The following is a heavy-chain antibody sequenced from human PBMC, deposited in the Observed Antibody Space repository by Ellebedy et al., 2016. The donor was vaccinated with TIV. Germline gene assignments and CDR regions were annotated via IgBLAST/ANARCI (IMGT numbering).Heavy chain of an antibody. Sequence: PGGSLRLSCVASGFTFNSYAMSWVRQAPGKGLGWVSSLSASGGSNYYADSVKGRFTISRDNAKNSLFLEMTTLRGEDTAVYYCARRADYFYGMDVWGQGTTVTVSS. J-gene: IGHJ6*02. CDR3: ARRADYFYGMDV. V-gene: IGHV3-23*01. CDR2: LSASGGSN. CDR1: GFTFNSYA.